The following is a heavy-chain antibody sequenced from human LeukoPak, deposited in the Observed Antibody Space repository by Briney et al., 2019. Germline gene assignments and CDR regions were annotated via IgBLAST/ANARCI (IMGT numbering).Heavy chain of an antibody. V-gene: IGHV4-59*01. CDR2: IYYSGST. J-gene: IGHJ2*01. CDR1: GGSISSYY. Sequence: SETLSLTCTVSGGSISSYYWSWIRQPPGKGLEWIGYIYYSGSTNYNPSLKSQVTISVDTSKNQFSLKLSSVTAADTAVYYCASSRYSYGSGYWYFDLWGRGTLVTDSS. CDR3: ASSRYSYGSGYWYFDL. D-gene: IGHD5-18*01.